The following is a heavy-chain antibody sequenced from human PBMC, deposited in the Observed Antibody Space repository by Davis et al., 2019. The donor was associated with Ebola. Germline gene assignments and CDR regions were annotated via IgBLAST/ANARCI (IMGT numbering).Heavy chain of an antibody. CDR3: ARGKSYYYYGMDV. V-gene: IGHV4-34*01. Sequence: SETLSLTCAVYGGSFSGYYWSWIRQPPGKGLEWIGEINHSGSTNYNPSLKSRVTISVDTSKNQFSLKLSSVTAEDTAVYYCARGKSYYYYGMDVWGQGTTVTVSS. CDR2: INHSGST. J-gene: IGHJ6*02. CDR1: GGSFSGYY.